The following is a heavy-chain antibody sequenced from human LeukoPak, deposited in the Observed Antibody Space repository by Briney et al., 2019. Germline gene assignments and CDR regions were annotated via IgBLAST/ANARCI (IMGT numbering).Heavy chain of an antibody. CDR3: ARDQYGSGNFDY. CDR1: GGSISSSTW. J-gene: IGHJ4*02. Sequence: SGTLSLTCAVSGGSISSSTWWSWVRLPPGKGLEWIGEIFHSGSTNFNPSLKSRLTMSVDESKHEFSLKLTSVTAADTAVYYCARDQYGSGNFDYWGQGTLVTVSS. CDR2: IFHSGST. V-gene: IGHV4-4*02. D-gene: IGHD3-10*01.